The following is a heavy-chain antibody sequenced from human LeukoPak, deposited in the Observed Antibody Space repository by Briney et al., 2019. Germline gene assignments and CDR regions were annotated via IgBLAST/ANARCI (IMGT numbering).Heavy chain of an antibody. D-gene: IGHD1-20*01. CDR1: GFTFSNYA. CDR2: ISTGGDRA. CDR3: ARTPNNWNDEEGGFDY. J-gene: IGHJ4*02. Sequence: GGSLRLSCAASGFTFSNYAMDWVRQAPGKGLEWVSAISTGGDRAYYADSVKGRFTTSRDNSKNTLYLQMNSLRAEDTAVYYCARTPNNWNDEEGGFDYWGQGTLVTVSS. V-gene: IGHV3-23*01.